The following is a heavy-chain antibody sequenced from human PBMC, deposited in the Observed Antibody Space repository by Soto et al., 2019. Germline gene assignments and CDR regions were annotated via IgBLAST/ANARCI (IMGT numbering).Heavy chain of an antibody. D-gene: IGHD3-22*01. CDR3: AKGARDAHYYDSSCPEHPFDY. CDR2: ISGSGGST. J-gene: IGHJ4*02. Sequence: GGSLRLSCAASGFTFSSYAMSWVRQAPGKGLEWVSAISGSGGSTYYADSVKGRFTISRDNSKNTLYLQMNSLRAEDTAVYYCAKGARDAHYYDSSCPEHPFDYWGQGTLVTVSS. V-gene: IGHV3-23*01. CDR1: GFTFSSYA.